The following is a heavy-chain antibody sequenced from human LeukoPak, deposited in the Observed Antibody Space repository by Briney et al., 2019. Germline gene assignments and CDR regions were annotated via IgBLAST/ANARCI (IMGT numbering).Heavy chain of an antibody. CDR1: GDSISSYY. D-gene: IGHD6-13*01. CDR3: ARDKGYHFDY. J-gene: IGHJ4*02. Sequence: SETLSLTCTVSGDSISSYYWNWIRQPPGKGLEWIGNIRYSGSTNYNPSLKSRVSISLDTSKNQFSLRLSSVTAADTAVYYCARDKGYHFDYWGQGTLVTVSS. CDR2: IRYSGST. V-gene: IGHV4-59*01.